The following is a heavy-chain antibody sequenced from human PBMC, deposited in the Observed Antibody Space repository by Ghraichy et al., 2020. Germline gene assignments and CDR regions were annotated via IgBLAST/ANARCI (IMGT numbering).Heavy chain of an antibody. D-gene: IGHD2-21*02. CDR2: ISGSGGST. CDR3: ARMDVVTAHSEFDY. V-gene: IGHV3-23*01. J-gene: IGHJ4*02. Sequence: GGSLRLSCAASGFTFSSYAMSWVRQAPGKGLEWVSAISGSGGSTYYADSVKGRFTISRDNSKNTLYLQMNSLRAEDTAVYYCARMDVVTAHSEFDYWGQRTRVTGSP. CDR1: GFTFSSYA.